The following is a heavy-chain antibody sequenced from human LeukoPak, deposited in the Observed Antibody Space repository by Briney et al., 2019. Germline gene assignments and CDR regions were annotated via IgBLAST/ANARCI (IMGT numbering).Heavy chain of an antibody. CDR3: ARGDTAMAQPMGAFDI. CDR1: GFTFSSYA. J-gene: IGHJ3*02. Sequence: GRSLRLSCAASGFTFSSYAMHWVRQAPGKGLEWVAVISYDGSNKYYADSVKGRFTISRVNSKNTLYLQMNSLRAEDTAVYYCARGDTAMAQPMGAFDIWGQGTMVTVSS. CDR2: ISYDGSNK. D-gene: IGHD5-18*01. V-gene: IGHV3-30-3*01.